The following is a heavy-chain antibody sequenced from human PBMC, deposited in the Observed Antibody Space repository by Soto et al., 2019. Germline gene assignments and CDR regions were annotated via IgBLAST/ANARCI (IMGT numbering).Heavy chain of an antibody. D-gene: IGHD5-12*01. Sequence: PGGSLRFSCTASGSTFSLYSIHWVRQAPGRGLEWVSSIDSSSTYIYYADSVKGRFTISRDNAKSSLYLRMNSLRAEDTAVYYCARALLDIVATTYYFDYWGQGT. V-gene: IGHV3-21*01. CDR1: GSTFSLYS. CDR3: ARALLDIVATTYYFDY. CDR2: IDSSSTYI. J-gene: IGHJ4*02.